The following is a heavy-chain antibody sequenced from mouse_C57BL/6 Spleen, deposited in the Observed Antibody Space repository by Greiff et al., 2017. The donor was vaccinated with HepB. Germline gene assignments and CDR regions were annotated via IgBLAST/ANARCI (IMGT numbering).Heavy chain of an antibody. V-gene: IGHV1-76*01. D-gene: IGHD1-1*01. Sequence: QVQLQQSGAELVRPGASVKLSCKASGYTFTDYYINWVKQRPGQGLEWIARIYPGSGNTYYNEKFKGKATLTAEKSSSTAYMQLSSLTSEDSAVYFCARRFTTVVGYAMDYWGQGTSVTVSS. CDR1: GYTFTDYY. J-gene: IGHJ4*01. CDR2: IYPGSGNT. CDR3: ARRFTTVVGYAMDY.